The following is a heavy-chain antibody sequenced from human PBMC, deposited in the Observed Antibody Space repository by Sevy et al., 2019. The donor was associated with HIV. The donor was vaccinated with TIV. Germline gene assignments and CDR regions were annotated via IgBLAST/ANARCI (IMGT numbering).Heavy chain of an antibody. CDR1: GFTFSNYY. D-gene: IGHD6-6*01. V-gene: IGHV3-74*03. CDR2: LNGDGSDI. Sequence: GGSLRLSCAASGFTFSNYYMNWVRQGPGKGLVWVARLNGDGSDIKYADSVRGRFTISRDNTKNTLYLQMSRLRGEDTAVYYCFVRIRDSSEIDYWGQGTLVTVSS. CDR3: FVRIRDSSEIDY. J-gene: IGHJ4*02.